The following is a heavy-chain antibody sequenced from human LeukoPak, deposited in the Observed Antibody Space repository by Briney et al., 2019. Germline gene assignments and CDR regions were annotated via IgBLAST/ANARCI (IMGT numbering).Heavy chain of an antibody. CDR3: AKEGGYNYGYLDS. V-gene: IGHV3-23*01. CDR2: ISGSGDT. Sequence: PGGPLRLSCAVSGFSYSSYAMSWVRQAPGKGLEGVSTISGSGDTYYVDSVKGRFTISRDNSKNTLYLQMNSLRAEDTAVYYCAKEGGYNYGYLDSWGQGTLVTVSS. D-gene: IGHD5-18*01. CDR1: GFSYSSYA. J-gene: IGHJ4*02.